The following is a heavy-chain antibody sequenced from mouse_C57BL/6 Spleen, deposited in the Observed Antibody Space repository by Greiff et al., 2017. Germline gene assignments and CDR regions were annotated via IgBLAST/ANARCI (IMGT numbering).Heavy chain of an antibody. CDR3: ARGSTGRRAWFAY. V-gene: IGHV1-52*01. Sequence: QVQLQQPGAELVRPGSSVKLSCKASGYTFTSYWMHWVKQRPIQGLELIGNIDPSDSETHYNQKFKDKATLTVDNSSSTAYMQLSSLTSEASAVYYCARGSTGRRAWFAYRGQGTLVTVSA. J-gene: IGHJ3*01. D-gene: IGHD4-1*02. CDR1: GYTFTSYW. CDR2: IDPSDSET.